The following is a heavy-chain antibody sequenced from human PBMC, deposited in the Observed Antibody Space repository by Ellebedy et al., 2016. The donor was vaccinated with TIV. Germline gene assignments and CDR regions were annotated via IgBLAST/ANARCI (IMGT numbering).Heavy chain of an antibody. CDR3: ARERSSSWYGIRYYDMDV. Sequence: AASVKVSCKASGYTFTGYYMHWVRQAPGQGLEWMGWINPNSGGTNCAQKFQGWVTMTRDTSISTAYMELSRLRSDDTAVFYCARERSSSWYGIRYYDMDVWGQGTTVTVSS. D-gene: IGHD6-13*01. CDR2: INPNSGGT. J-gene: IGHJ6*02. V-gene: IGHV1-2*04. CDR1: GYTFTGYY.